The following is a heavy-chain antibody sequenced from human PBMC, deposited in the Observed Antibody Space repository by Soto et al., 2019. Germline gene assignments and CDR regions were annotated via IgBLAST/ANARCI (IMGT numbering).Heavy chain of an antibody. J-gene: IGHJ6*02. Sequence: PSETLSLTCSVSGGSISSYFWSWIRQPPGKGLEWIGYIYYSVSTNYNPSLKSRVTISVDTSKNQFSLKLSSVTAADTAVYYCARARGLLWFGDRGDYYGMDVWGQGTTVTVYS. CDR3: ARARGLLWFGDRGDYYGMDV. V-gene: IGHV4-59*01. CDR2: IYYSVST. CDR1: GGSISSYF. D-gene: IGHD3-10*01.